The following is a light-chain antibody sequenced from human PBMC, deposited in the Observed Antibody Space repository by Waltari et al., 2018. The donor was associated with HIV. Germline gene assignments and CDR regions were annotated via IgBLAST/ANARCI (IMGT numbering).Light chain of an antibody. V-gene: IGKV3-11*01. J-gene: IGKJ4*01. CDR1: QSVSSY. Sequence: EIVLTQSPATLSLSPGERATLSCRASQSVSSYLAWYQQKPGQAPRLLIYDASNRATGIPARFSGSGSGTDFTLTISSLEPEDFAVYYCQQRVKLTFGGGTKVEIK. CDR2: DAS. CDR3: QQRVKLT.